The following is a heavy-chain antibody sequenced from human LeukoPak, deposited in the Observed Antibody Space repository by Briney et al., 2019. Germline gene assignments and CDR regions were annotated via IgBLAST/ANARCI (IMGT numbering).Heavy chain of an antibody. Sequence: SETLSLTCTVSGYSISSGYFWGWLRPPPGKGLERGGIIYHSGSTYYNPSLKRRATISVDTSKNHFPQLLSSVTAAATAGYYCSRAGYGDSDFDYWGQETLVTVYS. J-gene: IGHJ4*02. CDR3: SRAGYGDSDFDY. D-gene: IGHD4-17*01. CDR2: IYHSGST. V-gene: IGHV4-38-2*02. CDR1: GYSISSGYF.